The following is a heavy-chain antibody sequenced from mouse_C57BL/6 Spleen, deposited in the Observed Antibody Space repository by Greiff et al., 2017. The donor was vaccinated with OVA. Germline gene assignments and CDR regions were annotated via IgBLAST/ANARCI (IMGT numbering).Heavy chain of an antibody. D-gene: IGHD4-1*01. CDR2: IDPSDSYT. CDR1: GYTFTSYW. Sequence: QVQLQQPGAELVMPGASVKLSCKASGYTFTSYWMHWVKQRPGQGLEWIGEIDPSDSYTNYNQKFKGKSTLTVDKSSSTAYMQLSSLTSEDSAVYYCARWSGDYYAVDYWGQGTSVTVSS. CDR3: ARWSGDYYAVDY. J-gene: IGHJ4*01. V-gene: IGHV1-69*01.